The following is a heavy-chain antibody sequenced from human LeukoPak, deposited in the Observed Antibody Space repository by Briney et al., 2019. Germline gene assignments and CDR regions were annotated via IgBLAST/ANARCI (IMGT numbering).Heavy chain of an antibody. Sequence: GGSLRLSCAASGFTFSSYGMHWVRQAPGKGLEWVALISYDGSNKFYADSVKGRFTISRDDSKNTLYLQMNSLRAEDTAVYYCAKDVGSSGWFYFDYWGQGTLVTVSS. CDR1: GFTFSSYG. D-gene: IGHD6-19*01. CDR3: AKDVGSSGWFYFDY. V-gene: IGHV3-30*18. CDR2: ISYDGSNK. J-gene: IGHJ4*02.